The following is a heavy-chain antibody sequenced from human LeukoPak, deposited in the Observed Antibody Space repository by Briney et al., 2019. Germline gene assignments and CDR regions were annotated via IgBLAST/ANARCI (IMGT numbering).Heavy chain of an antibody. CDR2: ISGSGGTT. J-gene: IGHJ4*02. D-gene: IGHD2-15*01. Sequence: PGGSLRLSCAASGFTFSRYAMNWVRQAPGKGLEWVSAISGSGGTTYYADSVKGRFTISRDNSKNTLYLQMNSLRVEDTAVYYCAKSKVVAATIGRFDYWGQGTLVTVSS. V-gene: IGHV3-23*01. CDR3: AKSKVVAATIGRFDY. CDR1: GFTFSRYA.